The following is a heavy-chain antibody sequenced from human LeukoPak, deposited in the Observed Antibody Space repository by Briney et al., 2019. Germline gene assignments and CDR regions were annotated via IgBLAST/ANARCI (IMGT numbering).Heavy chain of an antibody. V-gene: IGHV3-49*04. Sequence: PGRSLRLSCTASGFTFGDYVMSRVRQAPGKGLDGVGFIRSKPYGGTTEYAASVKGRFIISRDDSKTIAYLQMNSLKSEDTAVYYCTTGSATGTGSGYWGQGTLVTVSS. CDR1: GFTFGDYV. D-gene: IGHD6-13*01. CDR2: IRSKPYGGTT. CDR3: TTGSATGTGSGY. J-gene: IGHJ4*02.